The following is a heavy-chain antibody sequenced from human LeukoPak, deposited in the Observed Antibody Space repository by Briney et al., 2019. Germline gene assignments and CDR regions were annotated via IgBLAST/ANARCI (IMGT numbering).Heavy chain of an antibody. V-gene: IGHV4-39*01. Sequence: SETLSLTCIVSGGSISSSNYYWGWVRQPPGKGLEWIGSMYFSGNTYYNPSLKSRVTISVDTSKNQFSLKLTSVTAADTAVYYCATLTTAAASDYYMDVWGKGTTVTVSS. CDR1: GGSISSSNYY. J-gene: IGHJ6*03. D-gene: IGHD6-25*01. CDR2: MYFSGNT. CDR3: ATLTTAAASDYYMDV.